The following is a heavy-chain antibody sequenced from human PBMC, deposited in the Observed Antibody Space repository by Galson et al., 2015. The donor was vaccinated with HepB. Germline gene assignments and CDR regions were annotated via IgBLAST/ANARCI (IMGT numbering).Heavy chain of an antibody. V-gene: IGHV3-23*01. CDR3: AKDSLGQYRGTSDY. Sequence: SLRLSCAASGFTFSSYAMSWVRQAPGKGLEWVSAISGSGGSTYYADSVKGRFTISRDNSKNTLYLQMNSLRAEDTAVYYCAKDSLGQYRGTSDYWGQGTLVTVSS. CDR2: ISGSGGST. J-gene: IGHJ4*02. CDR1: GFTFSSYA. D-gene: IGHD5-18*01.